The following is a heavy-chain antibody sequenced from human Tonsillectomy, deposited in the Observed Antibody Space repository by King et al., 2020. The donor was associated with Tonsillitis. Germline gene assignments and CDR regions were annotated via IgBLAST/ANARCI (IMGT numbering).Heavy chain of an antibody. CDR2: ISSGSSYI. J-gene: IGHJ6*02. V-gene: IGHV3-21*01. CDR1: GSTFSSYS. D-gene: IGHD4-17*01. CDR3: ARVGTVTILGSFGVDV. Sequence: DVQLVQSGGGLVKPGGSLRLSCAASGSTFSSYSMNWVRQAPGKGLEWVSSISSGSSYIYYADSVKGRFTISRDNAKKSLYLQMNSLRAEDTAVYYCARVGTVTILGSFGVDVWGQGTTVTVSS.